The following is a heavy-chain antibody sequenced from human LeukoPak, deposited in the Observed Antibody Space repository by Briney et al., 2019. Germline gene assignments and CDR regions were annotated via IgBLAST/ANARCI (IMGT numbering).Heavy chain of an antibody. D-gene: IGHD3-9*01. Sequence: PGGSLRLSCAASGFTFDDYGMSWLRQGPGKGLEWVSGINWNGGSTGYADSVKVRFTISRANAKDSLYLQMNSLRAEDTAVYYCARGDYDILTGALSFDPWGQGTLVTVSS. V-gene: IGHV3-20*04. CDR1: GFTFDDYG. J-gene: IGHJ5*02. CDR2: INWNGGST. CDR3: ARGDYDILTGALSFDP.